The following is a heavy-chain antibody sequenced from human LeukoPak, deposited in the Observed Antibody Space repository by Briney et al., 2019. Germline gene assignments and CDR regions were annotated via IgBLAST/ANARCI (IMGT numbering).Heavy chain of an antibody. CDR1: GGSISSYY. Sequence: SETLSLTCTVSGGSISSYYWSWIRQPPGKGLEWIGYIYYSGSTNYNPSLKGRVTISVDTSKNQFSLKLSSVTAADTAVYYCARGRRSFRYFDYWGQGTLVTVSS. V-gene: IGHV4-59*01. CDR3: ARGRRSFRYFDY. CDR2: IYYSGST. J-gene: IGHJ4*02. D-gene: IGHD2-15*01.